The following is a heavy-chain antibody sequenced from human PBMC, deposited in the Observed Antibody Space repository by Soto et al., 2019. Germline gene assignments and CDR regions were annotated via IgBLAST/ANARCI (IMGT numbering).Heavy chain of an antibody. Sequence: GGSLRLSCAASGFTFSSYSMNWVRQAPGKGLEWVSSISSSSSYIYYADSVKGRFTISRDNAKNSLYLQMNSLRAEDTAVYYCARHWTVPYSSTSPAGRSTRKDTTRGDYYYMDVWGKGTTVTVSS. CDR1: GFTFSSYS. D-gene: IGHD2-2*01. CDR3: ARHWTVPYSSTSPAGRSTRKDTTRGDYYYMDV. J-gene: IGHJ6*03. CDR2: ISSSSSYI. V-gene: IGHV3-21*01.